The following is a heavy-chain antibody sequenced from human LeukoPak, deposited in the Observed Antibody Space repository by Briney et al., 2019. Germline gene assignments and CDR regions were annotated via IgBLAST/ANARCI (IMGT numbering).Heavy chain of an antibody. V-gene: IGHV4-61*01. CDR2: IYYSGST. CDR3: ARDHRSGSYYDY. J-gene: IGHJ4*02. CDR1: GVSISSSSYY. Sequence: SETLSLTCNVSGVSISSSSYYWSWIRQPPGKGLEWIGYIYYSGSTNYNPSLKSRVTISVDTSKNQFSLTLTSVTAADTAVYYCARDHRSGSYYDYWGQGTLVTVSS. D-gene: IGHD1-26*01.